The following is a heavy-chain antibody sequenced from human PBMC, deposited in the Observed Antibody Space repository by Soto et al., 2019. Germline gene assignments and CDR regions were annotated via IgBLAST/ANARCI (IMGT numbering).Heavy chain of an antibody. CDR2: MYYSGST. Sequence: PSETLSLTCTVSGGSVGSGRNYWNWIRQPPGKGLEWIGYMYYSGSTNYNPSLKSRVTISVDTSKNQFSLKLTSVTAADTAVYYCARGSHCGGDCYSGYYYYYGMDVWGQGTTVTVSS. CDR3: ARGSHCGGDCYSGYYYYYGMDV. V-gene: IGHV4-61*01. CDR1: GGSVGSGRNY. J-gene: IGHJ6*02. D-gene: IGHD2-21*02.